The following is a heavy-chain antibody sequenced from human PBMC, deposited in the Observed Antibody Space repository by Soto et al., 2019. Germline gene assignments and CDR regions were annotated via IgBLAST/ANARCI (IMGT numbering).Heavy chain of an antibody. Sequence: LSLTCTVSGGSVSSGGYYWSWIRQPPGKGLEWIGYIYYSGSTNYNPSLKSRVTISVDTSKNQFSLKLSSVTAADTAVYYCARGGGYDYGLWWFDPWGQGTLVTVSS. V-gene: IGHV4-61*08. CDR1: GGSVSSGGYY. J-gene: IGHJ5*02. D-gene: IGHD4-17*01. CDR3: ARGGGYDYGLWWFDP. CDR2: IYYSGST.